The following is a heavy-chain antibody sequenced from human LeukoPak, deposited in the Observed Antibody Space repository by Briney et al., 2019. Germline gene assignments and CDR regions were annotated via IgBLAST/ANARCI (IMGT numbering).Heavy chain of an antibody. D-gene: IGHD1-26*01. J-gene: IGHJ5*02. CDR1: VFTFSRYW. V-gene: IGHV3-74*01. CDR3: ARDDSVVGAINWFDP. Sequence: GGSLRLSCAASVFTFSRYWMHWGRQAPGKGLVWVSRINSDGSSTSYADSVKGRFTISRDNAKNTLYLQMNSLRAEDTAVYYCARDDSVVGAINWFDPWGQGTLVTVSS. CDR2: INSDGSST.